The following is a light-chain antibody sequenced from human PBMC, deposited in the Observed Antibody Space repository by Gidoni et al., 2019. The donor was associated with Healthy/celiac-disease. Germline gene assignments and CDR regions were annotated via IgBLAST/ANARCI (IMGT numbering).Light chain of an antibody. CDR2: LGS. CDR3: MQALQTPQIT. V-gene: IGKV2-28*01. Sequence: DIVMTQSPLSLPVTPGEPASISCRSGQSLLHSDGYNYLDWYLQKPGQSPQLLIYLGSSRASGVPDRFSGSGSGTDFTLKISRVEAEDVGVYYCMQALQTPQITFGPXTKVDI. J-gene: IGKJ3*01. CDR1: QSLLHSDGYNY.